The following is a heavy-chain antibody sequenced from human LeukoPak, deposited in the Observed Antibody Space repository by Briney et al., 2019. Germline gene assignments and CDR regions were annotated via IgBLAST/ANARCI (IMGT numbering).Heavy chain of an antibody. Sequence: QPGGSLRLSCAASGFTFSSAWMHWVRQGPGTGLVWVSRITDDGTTTYSDSVKGRFTISRDNAKHTLYLQMNSLRAEDTAVYYCVRDRVGPDYWGQGTLVTVSS. D-gene: IGHD1-26*01. CDR1: GFTFSSAW. V-gene: IGHV3-74*03. J-gene: IGHJ4*02. CDR3: VRDRVGPDY. CDR2: ITDDGTT.